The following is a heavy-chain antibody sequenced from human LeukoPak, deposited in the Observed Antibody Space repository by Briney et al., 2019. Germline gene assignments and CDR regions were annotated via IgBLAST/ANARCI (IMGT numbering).Heavy chain of an antibody. CDR3: ARDGAGDSSGWPFDY. J-gene: IGHJ4*02. CDR2: INPNSGGT. Sequence: GASVKVSCKASGYTFADYYMQWVRQAPGQGLEWMGWINPNSGGTNYAQKFQGRVTMTRDTSINTVYMELSRLRSDDTAVYYCARDGAGDSSGWPFDYWGQGTLVTVSS. D-gene: IGHD6-19*01. CDR1: GYTFADYY. V-gene: IGHV1-2*02.